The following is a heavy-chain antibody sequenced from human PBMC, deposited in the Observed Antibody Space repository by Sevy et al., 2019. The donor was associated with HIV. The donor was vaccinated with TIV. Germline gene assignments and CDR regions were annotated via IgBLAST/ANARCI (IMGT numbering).Heavy chain of an antibody. J-gene: IGHJ6*02. CDR3: ARGVSIAARLYYYGMDV. Sequence: ASVKVSCKASGYTFTSYYMHWVRQAPGQGLEWMGIINPSGGSTSYAQKFQGRVTMTRDTSTSTVYMELSSLRSEDTAVYYCARGVSIAARLYYYGMDVWGQRTTVTVSS. D-gene: IGHD6-6*01. CDR1: GYTFTSYY. V-gene: IGHV1-46*01. CDR2: INPSGGST.